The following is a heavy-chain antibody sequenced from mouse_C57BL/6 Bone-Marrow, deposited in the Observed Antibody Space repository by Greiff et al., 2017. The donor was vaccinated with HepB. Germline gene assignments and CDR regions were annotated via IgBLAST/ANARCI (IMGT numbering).Heavy chain of an antibody. CDR1: AYSIPSDY. J-gene: IGHJ4*01. CDR3: ARWGYYYAMDY. Sequence: EVQLQESGPGLAKPSQTLSLTCSVTAYSIPSDYWNWIRKFPGNKLEYMGYISYSGSTYYNPSLKSRISITRDTSKNQYYLQLNSVTTEDTATYYCARWGYYYAMDYWGQGTSVTVSS. CDR2: ISYSGST. V-gene: IGHV3-8*01.